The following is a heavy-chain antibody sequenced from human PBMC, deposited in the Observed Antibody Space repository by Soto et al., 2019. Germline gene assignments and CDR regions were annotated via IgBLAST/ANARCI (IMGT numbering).Heavy chain of an antibody. CDR2: ISSSSSYT. D-gene: IGHD2-15*01. Sequence: GGSLRLSCAASGFTFSDYYMSWIRQAPGKGLEWVSYISSSSSYTNHADSVKGRFTISRDNAKNSLYLQMNSLRAEDTAVYYCAREARSYCSGGSCYLNYYYYYYGMDVWGQGTTVTVSS. CDR3: AREARSYCSGGSCYLNYYYYYYGMDV. CDR1: GFTFSDYY. J-gene: IGHJ6*02. V-gene: IGHV3-11*06.